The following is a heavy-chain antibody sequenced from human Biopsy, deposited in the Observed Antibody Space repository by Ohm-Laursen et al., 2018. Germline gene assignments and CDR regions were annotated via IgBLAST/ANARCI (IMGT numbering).Heavy chain of an antibody. D-gene: IGHD6-19*01. J-gene: IGHJ4*02. CDR3: ARGMRSSGWPYFDS. CDR1: GDSVSSCSFY. Sequence: SGTLSLTCTVSGDSVSSCSFYWTRLRQPPGQGLEYIGYLYDRGSTANYNPSLESRVTMSVDMPKNQFSLKLSSVTAADTAIYYCARGMRSSGWPYFDSWGQGTLVTVSS. V-gene: IGHV4-61*01. CDR2: LYDRGST.